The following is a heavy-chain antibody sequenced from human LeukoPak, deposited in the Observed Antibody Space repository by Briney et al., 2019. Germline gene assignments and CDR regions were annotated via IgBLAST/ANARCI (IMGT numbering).Heavy chain of an antibody. D-gene: IGHD5-18*01. J-gene: IGHJ4*02. V-gene: IGHV4-39*01. Sequence: SETLSLTCTVSGGSISSSSYYWGWIRQPPGKGLEWIGSIYYSGSTYYNPTLKSRVTISVDTSKNQFSLKLSSVTAADTAVYYCARHPPSYSYDFDYWGQGTLVTVSS. CDR3: ARHPPSYSYDFDY. CDR2: IYYSGST. CDR1: GGSISSSSYY.